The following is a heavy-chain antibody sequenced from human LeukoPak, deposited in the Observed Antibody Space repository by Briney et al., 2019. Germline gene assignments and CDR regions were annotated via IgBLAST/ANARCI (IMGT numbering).Heavy chain of an antibody. CDR3: ARELAAAGTSVFYYYYYMDV. Sequence: ASVKVSCKASGYTFTGYYMHWVRQAPGQGLEWMGWINPNSGGTNYAQKFQGRVTMTRDTSISTAYMELSRLRSDDTAVYYCARELAAAGTSVFYYYYYMDVWGKGTTVTVSS. V-gene: IGHV1-2*02. CDR1: GYTFTGYY. D-gene: IGHD6-13*01. J-gene: IGHJ6*03. CDR2: INPNSGGT.